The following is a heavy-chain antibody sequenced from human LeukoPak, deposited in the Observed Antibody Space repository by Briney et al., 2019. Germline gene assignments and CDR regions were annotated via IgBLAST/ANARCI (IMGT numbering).Heavy chain of an antibody. CDR1: GFTFSSYW. V-gene: IGHV3-7*01. CDR2: IKQDGSEK. CDR3: ARDRWNYYDSSDAFDI. Sequence: GGSLRLSCAASGFTFSSYWMSWVRQAPGKGLEWVANIKQDGSEKYYVDSVKGRFTIPRDNAKNSLYLQMNSLRAEDTAVYYCARDRWNYYDSSDAFDIWGQGTMVTVSS. D-gene: IGHD3-22*01. J-gene: IGHJ3*02.